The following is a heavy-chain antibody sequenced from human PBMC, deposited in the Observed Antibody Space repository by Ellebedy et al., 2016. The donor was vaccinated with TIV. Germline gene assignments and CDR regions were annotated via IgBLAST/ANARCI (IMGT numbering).Heavy chain of an antibody. J-gene: IGHJ4*02. V-gene: IGHV3-48*02. Sequence: PGGSLRLSCAASGFIFSAYSMNWVRQAPGKGLEWVSYISSSSSTIHYADSVKGRFTISRDNARNSLYLQMNSLRDEDTAVYYCAREPGSPFVPSDYWGQGTLVTVSS. CDR1: GFIFSAYS. CDR2: ISSSSSTI. D-gene: IGHD3-10*01. CDR3: AREPGSPFVPSDY.